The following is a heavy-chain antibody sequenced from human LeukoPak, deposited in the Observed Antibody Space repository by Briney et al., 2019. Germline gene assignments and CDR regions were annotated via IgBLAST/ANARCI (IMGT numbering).Heavy chain of an antibody. CDR3: ARDRDSGSYPHGGGFDP. Sequence: GGSLRLPCAASGFTFSSYWMHWVRQAPGKGLVWLSRINSDGSSTSYADPVKGRFTISRDNAKNTLYLQMNSLRAAETDVYYCARDRDSGSYPHGGGFDPWGQGALVTVSS. V-gene: IGHV3-74*01. J-gene: IGHJ5*02. CDR1: GFTFSSYW. CDR2: INSDGSST. D-gene: IGHD1-26*01.